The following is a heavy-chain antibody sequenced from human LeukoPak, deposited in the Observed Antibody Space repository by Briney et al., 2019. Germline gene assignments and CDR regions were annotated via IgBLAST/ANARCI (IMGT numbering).Heavy chain of an antibody. V-gene: IGHV3-30*18. CDR1: GFTFSSYD. CDR2: ISSDGSEK. CDR3: AKNLMIRGPPGE. J-gene: IGHJ4*02. Sequence: SGGSLRLSCAASGFTFSSYDMHWVRQAPGKGLEWVAVISSDGSEKYYADSVKGRFTISRDNSKNTVFLRMNSLRAEDTAVFYCAKNLMIRGPPGEWGQGTLVTVSS. D-gene: IGHD3-10*01.